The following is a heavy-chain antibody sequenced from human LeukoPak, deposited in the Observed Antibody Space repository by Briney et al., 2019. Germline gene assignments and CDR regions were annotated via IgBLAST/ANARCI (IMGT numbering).Heavy chain of an antibody. D-gene: IGHD5-18*01. V-gene: IGHV4-39*07. J-gene: IGHJ4*02. Sequence: ESGPALVKPTQTLTLTCTFSGFSLSTSGMSVTWIRQPPGKGLEWIGSIYYSGSTYYNPSLKSRVTISVDTSKNQFSLKLSSVTAADTAVYYCARSDVYSYGPRVFDYWGQGTLVTVSS. CDR3: ARSDVYSYGPRVFDY. CDR1: GFSLSTSGMS. CDR2: IYYSGST.